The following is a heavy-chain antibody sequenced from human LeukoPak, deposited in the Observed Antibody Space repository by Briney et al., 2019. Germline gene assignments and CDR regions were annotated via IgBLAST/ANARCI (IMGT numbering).Heavy chain of an antibody. J-gene: IGHJ6*03. CDR1: GFTFSNAW. Sequence: GGSLRLSCAASGFTFSNAWMSWVRQAPGKGLEWVGRIKSKTDGGTTDYAAPVKGRFTISRDDSKNTLYLQMNSLKTEDTAVYYCTYQLLYYYYYMDVWRKGTTVTVSS. CDR3: TYQLLYYYYYMDV. CDR2: IKSKTDGGTT. V-gene: IGHV3-15*01. D-gene: IGHD2-2*01.